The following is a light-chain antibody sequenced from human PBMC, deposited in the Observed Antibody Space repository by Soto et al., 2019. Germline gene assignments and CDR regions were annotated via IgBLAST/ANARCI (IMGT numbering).Light chain of an antibody. J-gene: IGKJ4*01. CDR3: QQYGSSPLT. Sequence: EIVMTQSPCTLPLYPRERASLSCMASQSVGSSSFFAWYQLKPGQAPRLLIYGASRRATGIPERFSGRGSGTDCTLTINRLEPEDFAVYFCQQYGSSPLTFGGGTKVDIK. V-gene: IGKV3-20*01. CDR2: GAS. CDR1: QSVGSSSF.